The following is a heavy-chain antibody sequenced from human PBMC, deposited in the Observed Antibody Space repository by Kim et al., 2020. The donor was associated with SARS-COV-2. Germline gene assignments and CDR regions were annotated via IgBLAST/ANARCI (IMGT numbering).Heavy chain of an antibody. CDR1: GYTFTSYY. D-gene: IGHD3-10*01. Sequence: ASVKVSCKASGYTFTSYYMHWVRQAPGQGLEWMGIINPSGGSTSYAQKFQGRVTMTRDTSTSTVYMELSSLRSEDTAVYYCARAGSPMVRGVIPWFDPWGQGTLVTVSS. CDR2: INPSGGST. J-gene: IGHJ5*02. CDR3: ARAGSPMVRGVIPWFDP. V-gene: IGHV1-46*01.